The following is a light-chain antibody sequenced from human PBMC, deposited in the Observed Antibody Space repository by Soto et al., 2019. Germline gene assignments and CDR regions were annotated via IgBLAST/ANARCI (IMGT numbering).Light chain of an antibody. CDR3: QHYGRSPIT. CDR1: QSVNSR. V-gene: IGKV3-20*01. J-gene: IGKJ5*01. CDR2: GAS. Sequence: EIVLTQSPGTLSLSPGERATLSCRASQSVNSRLAWYQHKPGQAPRLLISGASSRPTGIPDRFSGSGSATDFTLTISRLEPEDFALYYCQHYGRSPITFGQGTRLEIK.